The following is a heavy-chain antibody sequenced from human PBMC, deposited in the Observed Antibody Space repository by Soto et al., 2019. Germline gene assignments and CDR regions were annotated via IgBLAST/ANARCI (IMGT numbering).Heavy chain of an antibody. D-gene: IGHD2-2*02. CDR3: ARGSDTFYGMDV. CDR1: GGSISSYS. J-gene: IGHJ6*02. CDR2: IYHSGST. Sequence: TSETLSLTCTVSGGSISSYSWSWIRQPPGKGLEWIGYIYHSGSTYYNPSLKSRVTISVDRSKNQFSLKLSSVTAADTAVYYCARGSDTFYGMDVWGQGTTVTVSS. V-gene: IGHV4-30-2*01.